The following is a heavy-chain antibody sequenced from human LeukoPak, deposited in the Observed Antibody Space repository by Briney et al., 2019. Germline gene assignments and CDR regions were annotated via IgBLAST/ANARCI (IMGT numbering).Heavy chain of an antibody. Sequence: SETLSLTCAVSGGSISSSNWWSWVRQPPGKGLEWIGEIYHSGSTNYNPSLKSRVTISVDKSKNQFSLKLSSVTAADTAVYYCARGEVTTIFGVINYYYYMDVWGKGTTVTVSS. CDR1: GGSISSSNW. J-gene: IGHJ6*03. CDR3: ARGEVTTIFGVINYYYYMDV. D-gene: IGHD3-3*01. CDR2: IYHSGST. V-gene: IGHV4-4*02.